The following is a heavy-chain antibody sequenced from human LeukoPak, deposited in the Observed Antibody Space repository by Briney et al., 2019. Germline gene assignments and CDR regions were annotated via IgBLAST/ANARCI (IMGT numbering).Heavy chain of an antibody. J-gene: IGHJ3*02. CDR3: ARGIAVASAADAFDI. V-gene: IGHV4-34*01. CDR2: INHSGST. CDR1: GGSFSGYY. D-gene: IGHD6-19*01. Sequence: SETLSLTCAVYGGSFSGYYWSWIRQPPGKGLEWIGEINHSGSTNYNPSLKSRVTISVETSKNQFSLKLSSVTAADTAVYYCARGIAVASAADAFDIWGQGTMVTVSS.